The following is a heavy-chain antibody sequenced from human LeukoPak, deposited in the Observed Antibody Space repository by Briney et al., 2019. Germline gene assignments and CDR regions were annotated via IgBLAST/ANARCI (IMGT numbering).Heavy chain of an antibody. V-gene: IGHV3-30*03. CDR3: ATNYDSSGGGMDV. Sequence: PGRSLRLSCAASGFTFSSYGMHWVRQAPGKGLEWVAVISYDGSNKYYADSVKGRFTISRDNSKNTLYLQMNSLRAGDTAVYYCATNYDSSGGGMDVWGQGTAVTVSS. CDR1: GFTFSSYG. D-gene: IGHD3-22*01. J-gene: IGHJ6*02. CDR2: ISYDGSNK.